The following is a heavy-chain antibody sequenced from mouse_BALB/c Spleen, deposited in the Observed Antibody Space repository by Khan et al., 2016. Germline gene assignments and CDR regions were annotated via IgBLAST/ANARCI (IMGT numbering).Heavy chain of an antibody. CDR3: ALLAGFAY. D-gene: IGHD1-1*01. Sequence: VQLKQSGAELVKPGASVKLSCTASGFNIKDTYMHWVKQRPEQGLEWIGRIDPANGNTKYDPKFQGKSTITADTSSNTAYLQLSSLTSEDTAVYYCALLAGFAYWGQGTLVTVSA. CDR1: GFNIKDTY. J-gene: IGHJ3*01. V-gene: IGHV14-3*02. CDR2: IDPANGNT.